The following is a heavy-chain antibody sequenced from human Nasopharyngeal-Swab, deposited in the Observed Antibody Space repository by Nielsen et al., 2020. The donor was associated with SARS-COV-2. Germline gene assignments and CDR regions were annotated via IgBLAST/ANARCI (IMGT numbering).Heavy chain of an antibody. CDR3: ARVVNTKGYYYYGMDV. V-gene: IGHV1-18*01. Sequence: ASVKVSCKASGYTFTSYGISWVRQAPGQGLEWMGWISVYNGNTNYAQKLQGRVTMTTDTSTSTAYMELRSLRSDGTAVYYCARVVNTKGYYYYGMDVWGQGTTVTVSS. CDR2: ISVYNGNT. J-gene: IGHJ6*02. CDR1: GYTFTSYG. D-gene: IGHD1-1*01.